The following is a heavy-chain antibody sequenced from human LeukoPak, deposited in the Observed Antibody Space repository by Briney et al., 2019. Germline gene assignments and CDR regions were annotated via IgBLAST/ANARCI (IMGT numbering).Heavy chain of an antibody. Sequence: PSETLSLTCTVSGGSISSSSYYWGWIRQPPGKGLEWIGSIYYSGSTYYNPSLKSRVTISVDTSKNQFSLKLSSVTAADTAVYYCARQGGYTFWGDELGGPGTEFDYWGQGTLVTVSS. D-gene: IGHD3-16*01. J-gene: IGHJ4*02. CDR3: ARQGGYTFWGDELGGPGTEFDY. CDR1: GGSISSSSYY. V-gene: IGHV4-39*01. CDR2: IYYSGST.